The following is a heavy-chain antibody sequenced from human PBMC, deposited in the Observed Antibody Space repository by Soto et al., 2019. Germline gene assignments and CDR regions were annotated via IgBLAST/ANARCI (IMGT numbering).Heavy chain of an antibody. CDR3: ARTAGGQWVGGYYYYYYGMDV. J-gene: IGHJ6*02. CDR1: GFTFSSYG. V-gene: IGHV3-33*01. CDR2: IWYDGSNK. Sequence: GGSLRLSCAASGFTFSSYGMHWVRQAPGKGLEWVAVIWYDGSNKYYADSVKGRFTISRDNSKNTLYLQMNSLRAEDTAVYYCARTAGGQWVGGYYYYYYGMDVWGQGTTVTVSS. D-gene: IGHD3-16*01.